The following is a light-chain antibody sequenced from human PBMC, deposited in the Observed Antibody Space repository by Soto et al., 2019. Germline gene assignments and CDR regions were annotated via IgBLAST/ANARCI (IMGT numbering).Light chain of an antibody. J-gene: IGLJ1*01. V-gene: IGLV2-8*01. CDR2: EVS. CDR1: SSDVGGYNS. Sequence: QSVLTQPPSASGSPGQSVTLSCTGTSSDVGGYNSVSWYQQHPGKAPKLMIYEVSKRPSGVPDRFSGSKSGNTASLTVSGLQAEDEADYYRSSYAGSNNYVFGTGTKVTVL. CDR3: SSYAGSNNYV.